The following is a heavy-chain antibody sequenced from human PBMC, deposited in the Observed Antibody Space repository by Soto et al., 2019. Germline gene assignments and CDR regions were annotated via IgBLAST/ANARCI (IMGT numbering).Heavy chain of an antibody. CDR1: GGTFSSFG. CDR3: ARDRSMDGYNSRSFDY. Sequence: QVQLVQSGAEVKKPGSSVKVSCKASGGTFSSFGFNWVRQAPGQGLEWMGGIIPLFGKANYAEKFQGRVTISADEGTSTAAMELIGLRSEDTAIYYCARDRSMDGYNSRSFDYWGQGTLVNVS. V-gene: IGHV1-69*01. J-gene: IGHJ4*02. CDR2: IIPLFGKA. D-gene: IGHD5-12*01.